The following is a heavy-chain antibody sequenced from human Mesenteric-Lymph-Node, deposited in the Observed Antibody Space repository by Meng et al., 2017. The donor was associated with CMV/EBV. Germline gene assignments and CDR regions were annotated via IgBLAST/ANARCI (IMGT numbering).Heavy chain of an antibody. Sequence: GGTFGSYAISWVRQAPGQGLEWMGGIIPIFSTANYAQKCQGRVTITTDESTSTAYMELSSLRSEDTAVYYCASSKYCSSTSCYFDYWGQGTLVTVSS. CDR1: GGTFGSYA. D-gene: IGHD2-2*01. CDR3: ASSKYCSSTSCYFDY. J-gene: IGHJ4*02. V-gene: IGHV1-69*05. CDR2: IIPIFSTA.